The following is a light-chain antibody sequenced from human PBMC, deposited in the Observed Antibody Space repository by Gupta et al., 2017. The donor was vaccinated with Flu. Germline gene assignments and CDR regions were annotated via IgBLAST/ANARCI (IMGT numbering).Light chain of an antibody. Sequence: QSALTQPASVSGSPGQSITIACTGTTFNFANYEFVSWYQHRPGEPPRRICEAVTKRPAGVSGRFSASSSGTTAFLPISGLRAEDEAVYDCYSYADSGIWVFGGGTKVTVL. V-gene: IGLV2-23*02. CDR3: YSYADSGIWV. CDR2: AVT. J-gene: IGLJ3*02. CDR1: TFNFANYEF.